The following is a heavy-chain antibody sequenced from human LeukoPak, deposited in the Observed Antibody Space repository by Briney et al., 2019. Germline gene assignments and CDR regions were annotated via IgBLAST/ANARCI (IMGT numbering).Heavy chain of an antibody. CDR3: ARDFALLRTGGGWFDP. V-gene: IGHV4-4*07. CDR2: IYTSGST. J-gene: IGHJ5*02. CDR1: GGSINSYY. Sequence: PSETLSLTCTVSGGSINSYYWSWIRQPAGKGLEWIGRIYTSGSTNYNPSLKSRVTISVDTSKNQFSLKLSSVTAADTAVYYCARDFALLRTGGGWFDPWGQGTLVTVSS. D-gene: IGHD7-27*01.